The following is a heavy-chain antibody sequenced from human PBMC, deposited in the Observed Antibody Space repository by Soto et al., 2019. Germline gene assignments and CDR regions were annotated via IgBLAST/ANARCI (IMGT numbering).Heavy chain of an antibody. V-gene: IGHV4-34*01. J-gene: IGHJ6*03. CDR3: ARVSGGSSSRYYHYYMDV. CDR2: INHSGST. D-gene: IGHD6-6*01. CDR1: GGSFSGYY. Sequence: SETLSLTCAVYGGSFSGYYWSWIRQPPGKGLEWIGEINHSGSTNYNPSLKSRVTISVDTSKNQFSLKLSSVTAADTAVYYCARVSGGSSSRYYHYYMDVWGKGTTVTVSS.